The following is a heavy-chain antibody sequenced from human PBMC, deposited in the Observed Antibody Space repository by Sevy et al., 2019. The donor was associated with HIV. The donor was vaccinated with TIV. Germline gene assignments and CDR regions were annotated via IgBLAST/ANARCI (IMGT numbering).Heavy chain of an antibody. CDR1: CGSISSYY. V-gene: IGHV4-59*01. CDR3: ARGVGATGDFDY. Sequence: SETLSLTCTVSCGSISSYYWSWIRQPPGKGLEWIGYVHYSGSTKYNPSLKSRVTISVDTSKNQFSLKLNSMTAADTAVYFCARGVGATGDFDYWGQGILVTVSS. CDR2: VHYSGST. D-gene: IGHD1-26*01. J-gene: IGHJ4*02.